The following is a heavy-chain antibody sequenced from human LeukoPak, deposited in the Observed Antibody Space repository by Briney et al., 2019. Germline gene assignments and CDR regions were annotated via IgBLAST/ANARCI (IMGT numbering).Heavy chain of an antibody. J-gene: IGHJ5*02. CDR2: INAGNGNT. CDR3: ARDLSYGQGWFDP. CDR1: GYTFTSYA. V-gene: IGHV1-3*01. D-gene: IGHD2-8*01. Sequence: ASVKVSCKASGYTFTSYAMHWVRQAPGQGLEWMGWINAGNGNTKYSQKFQGRVTITRDTSASTAYMELSSLRSEDTAVYYCARDLSYGQGWFDPWGQGTLVTVSS.